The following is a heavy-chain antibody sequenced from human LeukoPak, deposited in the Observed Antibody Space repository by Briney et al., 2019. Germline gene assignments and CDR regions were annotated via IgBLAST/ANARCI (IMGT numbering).Heavy chain of an antibody. CDR3: AHMPPNGSSGWYNYYYYYGMDV. Sequence: ESGPTLVKPTQTLTLTCTFSGFSLSTSGVSVGWIRQPPGKALEWLALICWDDDKRYSPSLKSRLTITKDTSKNQVVLTMTNMDPVDTATYYCAHMPPNGSSGWYNYYYYYGMDVWGQGTTVTVSS. CDR1: GFSLSTSGVS. D-gene: IGHD6-13*01. CDR2: ICWDDDK. J-gene: IGHJ6*02. V-gene: IGHV2-5*02.